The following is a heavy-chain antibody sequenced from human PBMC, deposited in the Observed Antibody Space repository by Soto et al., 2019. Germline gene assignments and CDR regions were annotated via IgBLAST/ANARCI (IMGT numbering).Heavy chain of an antibody. D-gene: IGHD6-13*01. CDR2: ISYDGSNK. Sequence: QVQLVESGGGVVQPGRSLRLSCAASGFTFSSYGMHWVRQAPGKGLEGVAVISYDGSNKYYADSVKGRFTISRDNSKNTLYLQMNSLRAEDTAVYYCANSIAAATHYYYYGMDVWGQGTTVTVSS. CDR3: ANSIAAATHYYYYGMDV. V-gene: IGHV3-30*18. CDR1: GFTFSSYG. J-gene: IGHJ6*02.